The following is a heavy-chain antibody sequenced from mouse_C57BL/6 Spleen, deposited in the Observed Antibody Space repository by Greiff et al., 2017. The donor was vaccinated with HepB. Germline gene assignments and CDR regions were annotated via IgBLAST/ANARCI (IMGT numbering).Heavy chain of an antibody. D-gene: IGHD2-1*01. J-gene: IGHJ3*01. Sequence: VQLQQPGAELVKPGASVKLSCKASGYTFTSYWMQWVKQRPGQGLEWIGEIDPSDSYTNYNQKFKGKATLTVDTSSSTAYMQLSSLTSEDSAVYYCARLGRNHRGFAYWGQGTLVTVSA. CDR3: ARLGRNHRGFAY. CDR1: GYTFTSYW. V-gene: IGHV1-50*01. CDR2: IDPSDSYT.